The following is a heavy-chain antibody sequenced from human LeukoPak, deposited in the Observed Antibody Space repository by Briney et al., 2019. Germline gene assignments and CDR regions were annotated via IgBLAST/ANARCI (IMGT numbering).Heavy chain of an antibody. CDR3: ARGWRGGSFDY. CDR1: GGSISSYY. CDR2: INTSGST. J-gene: IGHJ4*02. V-gene: IGHV4-4*07. Sequence: SETLSLTCTVSGGSISSYYWSWIRQPAGKGLERIGRINTSGSTNYNPSLKSRVTVSVDTSKNQFSLKLSSVTAADTAFYYCARGWRGGSFDYWGQGTLVTVSS. D-gene: IGHD3-10*01.